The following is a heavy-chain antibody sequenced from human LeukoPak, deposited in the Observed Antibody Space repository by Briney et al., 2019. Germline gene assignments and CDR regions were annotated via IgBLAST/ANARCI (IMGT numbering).Heavy chain of an antibody. CDR1: GGSFSGYY. CDR2: INHSGST. J-gene: IGHJ4*02. Sequence: SETLSLTCAVYGGSFSGYYWSWIRQPPGKGLEWIGEINHSGSTNYNPSLKSRVTISVDTSKNQFSLKLSSVTAADTAVYCCARSGATVTTGDWGQGTLVTVSS. V-gene: IGHV4-34*01. CDR3: ARSGATVTTGD. D-gene: IGHD4-17*01.